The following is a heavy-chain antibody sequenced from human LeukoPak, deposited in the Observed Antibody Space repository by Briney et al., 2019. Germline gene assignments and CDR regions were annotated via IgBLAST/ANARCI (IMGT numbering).Heavy chain of an antibody. V-gene: IGHV1-46*01. J-gene: IGHJ6*03. Sequence: ASVKVSCKASGYTFTSYYMHWVRQAPGQGLVWMGIINPSGGSTSYAQKFQGRVTMTRDMSTSTVYMELSSLRSEDTAVYYCARDFKGIYMDVWGKGTTVTVSS. CDR2: INPSGGST. CDR3: ARDFKGIYMDV. CDR1: GYTFTSYY.